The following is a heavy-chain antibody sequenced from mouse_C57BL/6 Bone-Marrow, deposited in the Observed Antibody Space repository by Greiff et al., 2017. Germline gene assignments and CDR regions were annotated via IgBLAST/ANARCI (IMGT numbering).Heavy chain of an antibody. J-gene: IGHJ4*01. D-gene: IGHD2-4*01. V-gene: IGHV1-81*01. CDR2: IYPRSRNT. CDR1: GYTFTSYG. Sequence: QVQLQQSGAELARPGASVKLSCKASGYTFTSYGISWVKQRTGQGLEWIGEIYPRSRNTYYNEKFKGKATLTADKSSSTAYMALRSLTSEDSAVYFCARSSYDSLAMDYWGQGTSVTVSS. CDR3: ARSSYDSLAMDY.